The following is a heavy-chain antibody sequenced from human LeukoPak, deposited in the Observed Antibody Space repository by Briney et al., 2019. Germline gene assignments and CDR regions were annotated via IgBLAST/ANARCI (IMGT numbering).Heavy chain of an antibody. CDR2: INPNSGGT. CDR3: ARAVAPPWEFYYYGMDV. V-gene: IGHV1-2*02. D-gene: IGHD3-10*01. Sequence: ASVKVSCKASGYTFTGYYMHWVRQAPGQGREWMGWINPNSGGTNYAQKFQGRVTMTRDTSISTAYMELSRPRSDDTAVYYCARAVAPPWEFYYYGMDVWGHGTTVTVSS. CDR1: GYTFTGYY. J-gene: IGHJ6*02.